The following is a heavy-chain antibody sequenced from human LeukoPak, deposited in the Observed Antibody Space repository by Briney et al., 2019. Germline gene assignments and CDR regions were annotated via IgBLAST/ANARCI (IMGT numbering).Heavy chain of an antibody. D-gene: IGHD2-15*01. CDR3: ARDSCVGGGSCYSDDYFDY. Sequence: KTSETLSLTCTVSGGSISSYYWSWIRQPAGKGLEWIGRIYTSGSTNYNPSLKSRVTMSVDTSKNQFSLKLSSVTAADTAVYYCARDSCVGGGSCYSDDYFDYWGQGTLVTVSS. V-gene: IGHV4-4*07. J-gene: IGHJ4*02. CDR2: IYTSGST. CDR1: GGSISSYY.